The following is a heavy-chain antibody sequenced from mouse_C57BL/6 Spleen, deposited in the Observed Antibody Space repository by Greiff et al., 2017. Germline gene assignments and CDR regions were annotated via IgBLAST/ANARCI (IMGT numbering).Heavy chain of an antibody. Sequence: VQLKESVAELVRPGASVKLSCTASGFNIKNTYMHWVKQRPEQGLEWIGRIDPANGNAKYAPKFQGKATITADTSSNTAYLQRSSLTSEDTAIYYCARGTTVVESFAYWGQGTLVTVSA. CDR3: ARGTTVVESFAY. CDR1: GFNIKNTY. CDR2: IDPANGNA. V-gene: IGHV14-3*01. D-gene: IGHD1-1*01. J-gene: IGHJ3*01.